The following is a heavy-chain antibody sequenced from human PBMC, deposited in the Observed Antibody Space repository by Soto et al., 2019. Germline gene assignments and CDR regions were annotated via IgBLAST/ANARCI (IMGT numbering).Heavy chain of an antibody. CDR1: GFTVSSNY. Sequence: GGSLRLSCAASGFTVSSNYMSWVRQAPGKGLEWVSVIYSGGSTYYADSVKGRFTISRANSKNTLYLQMNSLRAEDTAVYYCARGPAEYDIPDYYYMDVWGKGTTVTVSS. J-gene: IGHJ6*03. CDR2: IYSGGST. V-gene: IGHV3-66*01. D-gene: IGHD3-9*01. CDR3: ARGPAEYDIPDYYYMDV.